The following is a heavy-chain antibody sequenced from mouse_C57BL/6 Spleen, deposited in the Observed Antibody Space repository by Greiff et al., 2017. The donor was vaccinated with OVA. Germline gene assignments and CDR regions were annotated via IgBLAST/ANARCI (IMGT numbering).Heavy chain of an antibody. CDR2: IYPGDGDT. CDR3: ARSESNYVGWFAY. Sequence: QVQLQQSGPELVKPGASVKISCKASGYAFSSSWMNWVKQRPGKGLEWIGRIYPGDGDTNYNGKFKGKATLTADKSSSTAYMQLSSLTSEYSAVYFCARSESNYVGWFAYWGQGTLVTVSA. CDR1: GYAFSSSW. V-gene: IGHV1-82*01. D-gene: IGHD2-5*01. J-gene: IGHJ3*01.